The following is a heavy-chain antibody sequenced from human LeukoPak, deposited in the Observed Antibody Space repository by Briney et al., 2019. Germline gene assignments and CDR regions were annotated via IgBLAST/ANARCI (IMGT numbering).Heavy chain of an antibody. CDR3: ARGLYSSSWYRDYFDY. D-gene: IGHD6-13*01. CDR1: EHPVAEDY. V-gene: IGHV1-2*02. J-gene: IGHJ4*02. Sequence: CKAEEHPVAEDYIPRVRQDHGKRNEWMGWINPNSGGTNYAQKFQGRVTMTRDTSISTAYMELSRLRSDDTAVYYCARGLYSSSWYRDYFDYWGQGTLVTVSS. CDR2: INPNSGGT.